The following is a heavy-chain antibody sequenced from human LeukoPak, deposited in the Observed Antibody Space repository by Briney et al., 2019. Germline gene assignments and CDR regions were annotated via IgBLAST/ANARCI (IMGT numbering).Heavy chain of an antibody. Sequence: GGSLRLSCAASGFTFSSFWMHWVRQVPGKGLVWVSHINSDGSRSTYADPVKGRFSITRNTAENTVYLQMNSLRAEDTAVYYCASTFRISGTTYYHWGQGTLVTVSS. J-gene: IGHJ4*02. V-gene: IGHV3-74*01. CDR2: INSDGSRS. CDR3: ASTFRISGTTYYH. CDR1: GFTFSSFW. D-gene: IGHD1-7*01.